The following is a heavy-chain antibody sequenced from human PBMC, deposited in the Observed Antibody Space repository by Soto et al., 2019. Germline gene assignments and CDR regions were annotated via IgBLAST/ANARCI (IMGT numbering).Heavy chain of an antibody. CDR3: ARGGLRYYFDY. Sequence: GGSLRLSCAASGFTVSSNYMSWVRQAPGKGLEWVSVIYSGGSTYYADSVKGRFTISRDNSKNTLYLQMNSLRAEDAAVYYCARGGLRYYFDYWGQGTLVTVSS. CDR1: GFTVSSNY. CDR2: IYSGGST. V-gene: IGHV3-53*01. J-gene: IGHJ4*02.